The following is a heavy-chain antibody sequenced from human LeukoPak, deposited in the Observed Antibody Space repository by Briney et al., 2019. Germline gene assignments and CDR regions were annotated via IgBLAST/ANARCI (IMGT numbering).Heavy chain of an antibody. Sequence: GGSLRLSCAASGFTVSSNYMSWVRQAPGKGLEWVSVIYSGGSTYYADSVKGRFTVSRDNSKNTLYLQMNSLRAEDTAVYYCAASAYLYFDYWGQGTLVTVSS. CDR1: GFTVSSNY. D-gene: IGHD3-22*01. CDR3: AASAYLYFDY. CDR2: IYSGGST. J-gene: IGHJ4*02. V-gene: IGHV3-66*01.